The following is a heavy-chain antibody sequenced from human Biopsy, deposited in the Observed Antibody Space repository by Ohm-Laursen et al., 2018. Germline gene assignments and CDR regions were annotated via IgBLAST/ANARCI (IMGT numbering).Heavy chain of an antibody. Sequence: GSLRLSCAASGFTFSDFAIHWVRQASGKGLEWVGRITSKANSYATAYVGSVKGRFTISRDDSKNTAYLQMNSLKAEDTAVYYCTRALEWLLDYWGQGTLVTVSS. D-gene: IGHD5-12*01. CDR1: GFTFSDFA. CDR3: TRALEWLLDY. CDR2: ITSKANSYAT. V-gene: IGHV3-73*01. J-gene: IGHJ4*02.